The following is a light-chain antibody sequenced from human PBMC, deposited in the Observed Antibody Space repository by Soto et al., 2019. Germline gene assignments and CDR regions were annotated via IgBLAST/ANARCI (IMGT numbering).Light chain of an antibody. CDR2: DAS. CDR1: QSISSW. CDR3: QQYNSYSPLT. V-gene: IGKV1-5*01. Sequence: DIPMTQSPSTLSASVGDRVTITCRASQSISSWLAWYQQKPGKAPKLLIYDASSLESGVPSRFSGSGSGTEFTLTISSLQPDDFAIYYCQQYNSYSPLTFGGGTKVEIK. J-gene: IGKJ4*01.